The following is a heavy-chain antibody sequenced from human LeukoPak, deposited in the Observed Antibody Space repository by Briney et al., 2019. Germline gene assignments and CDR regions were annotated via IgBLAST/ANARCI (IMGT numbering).Heavy chain of an antibody. Sequence: GGSLRLSCAASGFIFSSNQMSWVRQAPGKGLEWVSVIYSGGTTYYADSVKGRFTISRDNARNSVFLQMNSLTADDTAVYYCATGVATINDHWGRGTLVTVSS. D-gene: IGHD5-12*01. J-gene: IGHJ5*02. CDR2: IYSGGTT. CDR1: GFIFSSNQ. V-gene: IGHV3-53*01. CDR3: ATGVATINDH.